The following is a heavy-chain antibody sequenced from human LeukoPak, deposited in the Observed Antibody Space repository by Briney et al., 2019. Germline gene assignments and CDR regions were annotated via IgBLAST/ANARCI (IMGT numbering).Heavy chain of an antibody. J-gene: IGHJ4*02. V-gene: IGHV1-8*01. CDR2: MNPNSGNT. CDR3: ARGGAGYYDSSGYYFVY. Sequence: GASVKVSCKASGYTFTSYDINWVRQATGQGLEWMGWMNPNSGNTGYAQKFQGRVTMTRNTSISTAYMELSSLRSEDTAVHYCARGGAGYYDSSGYYFVYWGQGTLVTVSS. D-gene: IGHD3-22*01. CDR1: GYTFTSYD.